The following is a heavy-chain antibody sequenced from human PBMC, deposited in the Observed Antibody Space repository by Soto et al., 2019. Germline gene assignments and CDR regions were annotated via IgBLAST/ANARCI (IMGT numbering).Heavy chain of an antibody. D-gene: IGHD1-26*01. CDR3: AKESGRQGYAAYFDL. CDR2: ISAGGNTK. V-gene: IGHV3-30*18. Sequence: QVQLVESGGGVVQPGTSLRLACAASGFTLSNLGMQWVRQAPGKGLEWVAVISAGGNTKYYADSVKGRFTISRDNSKNTLFLQMNSLRTEDTAVYYCAKESGRQGYAAYFDLWVQGTLVTVSA. J-gene: IGHJ4*02. CDR1: GFTLSNLG.